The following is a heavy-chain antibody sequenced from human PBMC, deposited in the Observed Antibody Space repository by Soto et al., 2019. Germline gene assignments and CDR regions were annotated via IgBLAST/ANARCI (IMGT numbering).Heavy chain of an antibody. J-gene: IGHJ4*02. Sequence: GGSLRLSCAGSGFTFNNFWMHWVRQAPGKGLVWVARINTDGSVTSHADSVKGRFTISRDNAKSTLYLQMNSLRAEDSAMYYCARQTGLGATNYWGRGTLVTVSS. CDR3: ARQTGLGATNY. CDR1: GFTFNNFW. V-gene: IGHV3-74*01. CDR2: INTDGSVT. D-gene: IGHD1-26*01.